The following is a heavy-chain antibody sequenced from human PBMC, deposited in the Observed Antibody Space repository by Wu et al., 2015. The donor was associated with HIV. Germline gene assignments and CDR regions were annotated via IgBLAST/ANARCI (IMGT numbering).Heavy chain of an antibody. CDR1: GYPFTIYD. CDR3: ARGVYASGSYYGDSRYYFDY. J-gene: IGHJ4*02. CDR2: MNPNSANT. Sequence: QVQLVQSGAEVKKPGASVKVFCKASGYPFTIYDINWVRQAPGQGLEWMGWMNPNSANTAYAQKFQGRVTMTRNTSISTAYMELSSLRSEDTAVYYCARGVYASGSYYGDSRYYFDYWGQGSLVTVPS. V-gene: IGHV1-8*01. D-gene: IGHD3-10*01.